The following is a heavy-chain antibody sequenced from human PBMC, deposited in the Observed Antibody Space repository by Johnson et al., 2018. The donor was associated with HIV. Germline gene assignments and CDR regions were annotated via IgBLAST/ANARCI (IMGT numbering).Heavy chain of an antibody. CDR3: ARDPSTQDSRLIGDFGAFDI. CDR2: ISWNSYSV. Sequence: VQVVESGGGLVQPGRSLRLSCAAAAFTFDNYAMHWVRQAPGKGLEWVSGISWNSYSVAYADSVKGRFSISRDNVKNSLYLQMDSLRDEDTAFYYCARDPSTQDSRLIGDFGAFDIWGKGTMVIVSS. CDR1: AFTFDNYA. J-gene: IGHJ3*02. V-gene: IGHV3-9*01. D-gene: IGHD7-27*01.